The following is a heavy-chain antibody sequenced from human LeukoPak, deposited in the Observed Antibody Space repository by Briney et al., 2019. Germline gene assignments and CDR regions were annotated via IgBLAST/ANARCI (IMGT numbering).Heavy chain of an antibody. CDR2: VHYTGST. V-gene: IGHV4-59*01. J-gene: IGHJ5*02. CDR3: AREGYCSNGVCPNWIDP. D-gene: IGHD2-8*01. Sequence: SSETLSLTCTVSGGSISTYYWSWIRQPPGKGLEWIGYVHYTGSTNYNPSLKSRVTISVDTSKNQFSLKLRSVTAADTAVYYCAREGYCSNGVCPNWIDPWGQGTLVTVSS. CDR1: GGSISTYY.